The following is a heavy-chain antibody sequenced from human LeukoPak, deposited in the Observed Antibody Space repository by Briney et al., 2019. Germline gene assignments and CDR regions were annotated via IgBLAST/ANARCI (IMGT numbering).Heavy chain of an antibody. CDR2: INPNSGGT. D-gene: IGHD2-2*01. V-gene: IGHV1-2*02. CDR1: GYTFTGYY. CDR3: ARGSRKGIVVVPAAKGGYYFDY. Sequence: ASVKFSCKACGYTFTGYYMHWVRQDPGQGLEWMGWINPNSGGTNYAQKFQGRVTMTRDTSISTAYMELSRLRSDDTAVYYCARGSRKGIVVVPAAKGGYYFDYWGQGTLVTVSS. J-gene: IGHJ4*02.